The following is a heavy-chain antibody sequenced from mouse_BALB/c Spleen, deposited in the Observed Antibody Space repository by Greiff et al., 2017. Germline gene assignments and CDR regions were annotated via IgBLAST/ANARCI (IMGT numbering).Heavy chain of an antibody. CDR1: GFTFSSYA. CDR2: ISSGGSYT. CDR3: ATSYYYGSSLFAY. D-gene: IGHD1-1*01. V-gene: IGHV5-9-3*01. J-gene: IGHJ3*01. Sequence: EVQLVESGGGLVKPGGSLKLSCAASGFTFSSYAMSWVRQTPEKRLEWVATISSGGSYTYYPDSVKGRFTISRDNAKNTLYLQMSSLRSEDTAMYYCATSYYYGSSLFAYWGQGTLVTVSA.